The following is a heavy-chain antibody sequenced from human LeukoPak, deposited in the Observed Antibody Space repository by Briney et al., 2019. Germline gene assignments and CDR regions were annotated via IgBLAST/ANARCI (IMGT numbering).Heavy chain of an antibody. J-gene: IGHJ6*03. V-gene: IGHV3-21*01. CDR2: ISSSSSSYI. Sequence: GGSLRLSCAASGFTFSSYSMNWVRQAPGKGLEWVSSISSSSSSYIYYADSVKGRFTISRDNAKNSLYLQMNSLRAEDTAVYYCARVRNGAPNYYYYMDVWGKGTTVTVSS. CDR3: ARVRNGAPNYYYYMDV. CDR1: GFTFSSYS. D-gene: IGHD3-10*01.